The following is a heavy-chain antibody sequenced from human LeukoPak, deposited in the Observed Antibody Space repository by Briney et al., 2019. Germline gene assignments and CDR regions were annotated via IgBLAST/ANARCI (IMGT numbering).Heavy chain of an antibody. D-gene: IGHD3-9*01. J-gene: IGHJ4*02. V-gene: IGHV1-2*02. CDR1: GYSFTGYF. CDR2: IDPNSGDT. CDR3: ARSGGTGYSLDY. Sequence: ASVKVSCKASGYSFTGYFIHWVRQAPGQGLEWMGCIDPNSGDTKYAQKFQGRVSMPRDTSTRTAYMELSRLRSDDTAVYFCARSGGTGYSLDYWGQGTLVTVSS.